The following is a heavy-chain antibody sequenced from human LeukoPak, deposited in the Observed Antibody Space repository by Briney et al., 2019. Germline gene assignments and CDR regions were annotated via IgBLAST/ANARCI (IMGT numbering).Heavy chain of an antibody. CDR2: VRFDGSNI. J-gene: IGHJ4*02. CDR3: SRGSYSGNNSFDY. D-gene: IGHD1-26*01. Sequence: GGSLRLSCAASGFTFSTNGMHWVRQAPGQWLDLVAVVRFDGSNIHYEDYAKCRFTIISDNSKSTLYLQMNSLTSVDTDEYYWSRGSYSGNNSFDYWGQGTMVTVSS. V-gene: IGHV3-33*08. CDR1: GFTFSTNG.